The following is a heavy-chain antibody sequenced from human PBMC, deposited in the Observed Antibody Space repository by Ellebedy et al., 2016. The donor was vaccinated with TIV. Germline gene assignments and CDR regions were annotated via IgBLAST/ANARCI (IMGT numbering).Heavy chain of an antibody. Sequence: ASVKVSCKASGGTFSSYAISWVRQAPGQGLEWMGGIIPIFGTANYAQKLQGRVTMTTDTSTSTAYMELRSLRSDDTAVYYCARDRVDVLLWFGELGAEFDPWGQGTLVTVSS. CDR1: GGTFSSYA. J-gene: IGHJ5*02. CDR2: IIPIFGTA. V-gene: IGHV1-69*05. D-gene: IGHD3-10*01. CDR3: ARDRVDVLLWFGELGAEFDP.